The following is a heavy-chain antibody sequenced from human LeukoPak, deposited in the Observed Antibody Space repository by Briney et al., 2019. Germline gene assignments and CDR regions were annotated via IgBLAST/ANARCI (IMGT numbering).Heavy chain of an antibody. CDR3: ARIPSGIAAAGTSAKRDY. CDR2: INHSGST. J-gene: IGHJ4*02. D-gene: IGHD6-13*01. CDR1: GGSFSGYY. Sequence: SETLSLTCAVYGGSFSGYYCSWIRQPPGKGLEWIGEINHSGSTNYNPSLKSRVTISVDTSKNQFSLKLSSVTAADTAVYYCARIPSGIAAAGTSAKRDYWGQGTLVTVSS. V-gene: IGHV4-34*01.